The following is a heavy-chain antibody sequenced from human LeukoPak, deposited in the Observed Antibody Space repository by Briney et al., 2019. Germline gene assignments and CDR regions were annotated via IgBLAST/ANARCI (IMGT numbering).Heavy chain of an antibody. CDR1: GYSISSGYY. V-gene: IGHV4-38-2*01. Sequence: SETLSLTCSVSGYSISSGYYWAWIRQPAGKGLEWIGSIYHSGNTHYNRSLKSRVTISVDTSKNQFSLKLRSVTAADTAVYHCARRGDGYNYFDYWGQGTLVTVSS. CDR2: IYHSGNT. J-gene: IGHJ4*02. D-gene: IGHD5-24*01. CDR3: ARRGDGYNYFDY.